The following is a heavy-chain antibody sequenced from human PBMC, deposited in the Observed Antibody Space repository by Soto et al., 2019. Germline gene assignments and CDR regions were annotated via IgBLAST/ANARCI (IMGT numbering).Heavy chain of an antibody. CDR2: VYYGGT. J-gene: IGHJ4*02. CDR3: VTYRGALYFEY. Sequence: PSETLSLTCTVSGGSMSSNYWSWIRQSPGKGLEWIGFVYYGGTSYNPSLESRVTMSLDTPKKQFSLELSFVTAADTAVYYCVTYRGALYFEYWGQGTLVTVSS. V-gene: IGHV4-59*01. D-gene: IGHD3-16*01. CDR1: GGSMSSNY.